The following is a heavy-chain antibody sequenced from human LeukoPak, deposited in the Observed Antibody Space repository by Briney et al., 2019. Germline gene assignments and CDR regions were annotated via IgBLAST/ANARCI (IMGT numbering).Heavy chain of an antibody. Sequence: PSETLSLTCTVSGGSINSGSYYWGWIRQPPGKGLEWIVSIYYSGSTYYNPSLKSRVTISVDTSNNQFSLNLSPVTAADTAVFYCARLSFYYGAFDLWGRGTLVTVSS. J-gene: IGHJ2*01. CDR1: GGSINSGSYY. D-gene: IGHD3-10*01. V-gene: IGHV4-39*01. CDR3: ARLSFYYGAFDL. CDR2: IYYSGST.